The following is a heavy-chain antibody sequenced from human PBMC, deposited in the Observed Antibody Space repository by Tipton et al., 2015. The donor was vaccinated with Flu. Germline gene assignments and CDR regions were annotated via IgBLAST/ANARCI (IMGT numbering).Heavy chain of an antibody. CDR2: IYYSGST. Sequence: TLSLTCTVSGGSISSYYWSWIRQPPGKGLEWIGYIYYSGSTNYNPSLKSRATISVDTSKNQFSLKLSSVTAADTAVYYCARQTYDFWSGYPYYYYGMDVWGQGTTVTVSS. CDR3: ARQTYDFWSGYPYYYYGMDV. J-gene: IGHJ6*02. V-gene: IGHV4-59*08. D-gene: IGHD3-3*01. CDR1: GGSISSYY.